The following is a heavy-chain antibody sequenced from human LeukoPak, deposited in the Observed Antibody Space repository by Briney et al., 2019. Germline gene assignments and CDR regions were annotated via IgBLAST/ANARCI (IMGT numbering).Heavy chain of an antibody. D-gene: IGHD6-19*01. CDR3: ARRSGSGWYSGNYYYYMDV. Sequence: SETLSLTCAVYGGSFSGYYWSWIRQPPGKGLEWIGEINHSGSTNYNPSLKSRVTISVDTSKNQFSLKLSSVTAADTAVYYCARRSGSGWYSGNYYYYMDVWGKGTTVTVSS. CDR1: GGSFSGYY. CDR2: INHSGST. V-gene: IGHV4-34*01. J-gene: IGHJ6*03.